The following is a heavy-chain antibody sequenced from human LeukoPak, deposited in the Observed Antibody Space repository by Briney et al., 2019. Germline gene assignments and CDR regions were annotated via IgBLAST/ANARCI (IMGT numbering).Heavy chain of an antibody. D-gene: IGHD6-19*01. J-gene: IGHJ4*02. V-gene: IGHV3-21*01. CDR2: ISGSNSYI. Sequence: GGSLRLSCAASGFTFSTYNMNWVRQAPGKGLEWVSSISGSNSYIYYADSVKGRFTISRDNAKNSLYLQMNSLRAEDTAVYYCASPVEVSGRGGFWGQGILVTVSS. CDR3: ASPVEVSGRGGF. CDR1: GFTFSTYN.